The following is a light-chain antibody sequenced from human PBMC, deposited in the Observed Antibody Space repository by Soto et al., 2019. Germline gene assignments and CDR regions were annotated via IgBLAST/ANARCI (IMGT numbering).Light chain of an antibody. CDR2: KAS. CDR3: QQYETFSGT. V-gene: IGKV1-5*03. Sequence: DIQMTQSPSTLSASVGDRVTITCRASQSISTWLSWYQQKPGKAPKVLIYKASNLQSGVSSRFSGSGSGTEFTLTISSLQPDDFATYYCQQYETFSGTFGPGTKVDIK. J-gene: IGKJ1*01. CDR1: QSISTW.